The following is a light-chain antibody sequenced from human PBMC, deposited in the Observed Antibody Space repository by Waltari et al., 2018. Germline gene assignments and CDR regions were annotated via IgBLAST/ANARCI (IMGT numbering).Light chain of an antibody. V-gene: IGLV6-57*03. Sequence: NFMLTQPHSVSESPGKTVTLSCTRSSGSVASSYVQWYQPRPGSAPTIVIYEHNQRPSGVPDRLSGAIDSSSNAASLTLSGLTTEDEADYYCQSYDSSSQVFGGGTRLTVL. CDR1: SGSVASSY. CDR2: EHN. J-gene: IGLJ3*02. CDR3: QSYDSSSQV.